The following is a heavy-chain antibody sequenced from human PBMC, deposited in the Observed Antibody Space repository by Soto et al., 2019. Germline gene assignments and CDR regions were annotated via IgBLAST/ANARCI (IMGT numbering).Heavy chain of an antibody. D-gene: IGHD5-12*01. Sequence: EVQLVESGGGLVQSGGSLKLSCTASGFTFSGSAIHWVRQASGKGLEWVGRIRSERNSYATAYAASLEGRVAISRDASKNAAYLQINSLKIEDTAVHYCTRHGGYHNETSDYWGQGTLVTVSS. J-gene: IGHJ4*02. CDR3: TRHGGYHNETSDY. CDR1: GFTFSGSA. V-gene: IGHV3-73*02. CDR2: IRSERNSYAT.